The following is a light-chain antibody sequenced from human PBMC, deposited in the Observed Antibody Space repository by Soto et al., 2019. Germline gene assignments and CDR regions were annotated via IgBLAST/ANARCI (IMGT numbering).Light chain of an antibody. CDR2: KDT. J-gene: IGLJ1*01. CDR3: QSTDNSGSNYV. Sequence: SYELTQSPSVSVSPGQTARISCSGDALEKQFGNWYQQKPGQAPVVIIYKDTERPSWIPERFSGSSSGTTVTLTISGVQEEDEADYYCQSTDNSGSNYVFESGTKVTVL. CDR1: ALEKQF. V-gene: IGLV3-25*02.